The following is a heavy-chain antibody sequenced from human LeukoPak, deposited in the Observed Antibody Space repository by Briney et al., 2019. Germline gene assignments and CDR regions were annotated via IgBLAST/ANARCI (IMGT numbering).Heavy chain of an antibody. CDR3: AKDRNYGHYDY. Sequence: GASLRLSCAASGFTFSSHAMSWVRQAPGKGLEWVSAISGSGGSTYYADSVKGRFTISRDNSKNTLYLQMNSLRAEDTAVYYCAKDRNYGHYDYWGQGTLVTVSS. CDR1: GFTFSSHA. D-gene: IGHD3-10*01. V-gene: IGHV3-23*01. J-gene: IGHJ4*02. CDR2: ISGSGGST.